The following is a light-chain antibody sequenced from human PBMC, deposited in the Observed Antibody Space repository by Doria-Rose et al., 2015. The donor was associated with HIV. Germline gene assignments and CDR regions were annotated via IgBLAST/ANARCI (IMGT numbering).Light chain of an antibody. J-gene: IGKJ1*01. CDR3: QQTYSSPPWT. Sequence: SLSASIGDRFTITCPASQTVSTYLNWFQQEPGKAPKLLIYAASRLQSGVPSRFSGSGSGTDFTLTISGLQPGDFATYYCQQTYSSPPWTFGQGPKVEMK. CDR1: QTVSTY. V-gene: IGKV1-39*01. CDR2: AAS.